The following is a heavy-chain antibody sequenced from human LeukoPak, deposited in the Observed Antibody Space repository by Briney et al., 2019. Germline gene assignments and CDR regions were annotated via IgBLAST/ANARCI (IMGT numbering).Heavy chain of an antibody. Sequence: SETLSLTCTVSGGSISSYYWSWIRQPPGKGLEWIGYIFYSGITNYNPSLSLKSRVTISVDTSKNQFSLKLSSVTAADTAVYYCATGSGSYYKPFDYWGQGTLVTVSS. CDR3: ATGSGSYYKPFDY. CDR1: GGSISSYY. J-gene: IGHJ4*02. V-gene: IGHV4-59*08. D-gene: IGHD3-10*01. CDR2: IFYSGIT.